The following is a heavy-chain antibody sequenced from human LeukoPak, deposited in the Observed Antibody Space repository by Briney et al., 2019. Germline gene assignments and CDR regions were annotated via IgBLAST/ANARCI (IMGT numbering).Heavy chain of an antibody. V-gene: IGHV4-30-2*01. CDR1: GGSISSGGYS. CDR3: ARVAPSIVVVPAAMLGDRYYYYYGMDV. J-gene: IGHJ6*02. D-gene: IGHD2-2*01. CDR2: IYHSGST. Sequence: SETLSLTCAVSGGSISSGGYSWSWIRQPPGKGLEWIGYIYHSGSTYYNPSLKSRVTISVDRSKNQFSLKLSSVTAADTAVYYCARVAPSIVVVPAAMLGDRYYYYYGMDVWGQGTTVTVSS.